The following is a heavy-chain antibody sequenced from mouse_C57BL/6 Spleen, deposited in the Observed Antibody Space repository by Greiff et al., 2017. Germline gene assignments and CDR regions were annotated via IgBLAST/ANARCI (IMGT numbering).Heavy chain of an antibody. CDR3: ARRGSMITTLKYAMDY. J-gene: IGHJ4*01. Sequence: EVQVVESGGGLVKPGGSLKLSCAASGFTFSDYGMHWVRQAPEKGLEWVAYISSGSSTIYYADTVKGRFTISRDNAKNTLFLQMTSLRSEDTAMYYCARRGSMITTLKYAMDYWGQGTSVTVSS. V-gene: IGHV5-17*01. CDR1: GFTFSDYG. D-gene: IGHD2-4*01. CDR2: ISSGSSTI.